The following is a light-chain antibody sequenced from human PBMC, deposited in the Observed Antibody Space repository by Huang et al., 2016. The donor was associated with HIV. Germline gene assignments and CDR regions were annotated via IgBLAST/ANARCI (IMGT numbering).Light chain of an antibody. V-gene: IGKV1-17*03. CDR2: AAS. Sequence: DIQMTQSPSAMSASVGDKVTITCRASQAISNYLVWFQQKPGRAPKRLIYAASSLQSGVPSRFSGSGYGTKFTLTLSSLQPEDFATYYCLQHHAYPRTFGPGTKVEVK. J-gene: IGKJ1*01. CDR3: LQHHAYPRT. CDR1: QAISNY.